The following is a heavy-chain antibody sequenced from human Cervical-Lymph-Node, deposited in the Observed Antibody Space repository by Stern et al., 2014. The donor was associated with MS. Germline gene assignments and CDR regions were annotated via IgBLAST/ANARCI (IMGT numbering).Heavy chain of an antibody. V-gene: IGHV1-24*01. D-gene: IGHD3-10*01. J-gene: IGHJ3*02. Sequence: LAESGAEVKNPGASVKVSCKVSGYTLTVLSMHWVRQAPGKGLEWMGGFDPEDGETIYAQKFQGRVTMTEDTSTDTAYMELSSLRSEDTAVYYCASRALWFGGGTAFDIWGQGTMVTVSS. CDR2: FDPEDGET. CDR1: GYTLTVLS. CDR3: ASRALWFGGGTAFDI.